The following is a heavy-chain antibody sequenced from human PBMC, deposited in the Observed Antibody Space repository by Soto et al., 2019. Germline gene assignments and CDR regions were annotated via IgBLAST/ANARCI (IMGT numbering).Heavy chain of an antibody. CDR3: AKGVSSIYYYYMDV. V-gene: IGHV3-23*01. D-gene: IGHD6-13*01. CDR2: ISGSGGST. CDR1: GFTFSSYA. Sequence: TGGSLRLSCAASGFTFSSYAMSWVRQAPGKGLEWVSAISGSGGSTYYADSVKGRFTISRDNSKNTLYLQMNSLRAEDTAVYYCAKGVSSIYYYYMDVWGKGTTVTVSS. J-gene: IGHJ6*03.